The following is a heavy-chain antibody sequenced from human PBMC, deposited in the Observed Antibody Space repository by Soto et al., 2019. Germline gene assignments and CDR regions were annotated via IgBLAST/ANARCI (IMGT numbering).Heavy chain of an antibody. V-gene: IGHV4-34*01. J-gene: IGHJ5*02. D-gene: IGHD3-3*01. Sequence: QVQLQQWGAGLLKPSETLSLTCGVNGGSFSGYSWNWIRQPPGKGLEWIGEINPSGGTKYSPSLNRRVSISVHSSKSPFSLKLTSVTSADTAVYYCARGSMIFGVVALSNWFDPWGQGTLVTVSS. CDR1: GGSFSGYS. CDR2: INPSGGT. CDR3: ARGSMIFGVVALSNWFDP.